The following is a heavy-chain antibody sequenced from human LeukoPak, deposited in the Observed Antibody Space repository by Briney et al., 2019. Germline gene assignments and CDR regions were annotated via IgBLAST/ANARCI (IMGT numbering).Heavy chain of an antibody. J-gene: IGHJ4*02. CDR3: ARDKGYYGY. CDR2: IYSGDSA. CDR1: GFTFSSYA. V-gene: IGHV3-23*03. Sequence: GGSLRLSCADSGFTFSSYAMSWVRQAPGKGLEWVSVIYSGDSAEYADSVRGRFTISRDNSKNTLYLQMSSLRVEDTAVYYCARDKGYYGYWGQGTLVTVSS. D-gene: IGHD3-22*01.